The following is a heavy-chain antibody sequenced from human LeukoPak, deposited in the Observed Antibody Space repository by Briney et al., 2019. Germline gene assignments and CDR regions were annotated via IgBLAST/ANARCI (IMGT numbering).Heavy chain of an antibody. CDR1: GGSISSSSYY. Sequence: SETLSLTCTVSGGSISSSSYYWGWIRQPPGKGLEWIGSIYYSGSTYYNPSLKSRVTISVDTSKNQFSLQLNSVTPEDTAVYYCSRAYYYDSSGSLNWFDPWGQGTLVTVSS. J-gene: IGHJ5*02. D-gene: IGHD3-22*01. V-gene: IGHV4-39*07. CDR2: IYYSGST. CDR3: SRAYYYDSSGSLNWFDP.